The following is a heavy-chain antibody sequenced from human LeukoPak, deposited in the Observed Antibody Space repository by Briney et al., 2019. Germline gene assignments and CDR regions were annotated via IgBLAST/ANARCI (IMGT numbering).Heavy chain of an antibody. CDR3: ARDEYLWRGYYPNQAFDY. Sequence: PGGSLRLSCAASTFTFSNYWMSWVRQAPGKGLEWVANIKQDGSEKYYVDSVKGRFTISRDNAKNSLYLQMNSLRAEDTAVYYCARDEYLWRGYYPNQAFDYWGQGTLVTVSS. D-gene: IGHD3-3*01. CDR2: IKQDGSEK. V-gene: IGHV3-7*01. J-gene: IGHJ4*02. CDR1: TFTFSNYW.